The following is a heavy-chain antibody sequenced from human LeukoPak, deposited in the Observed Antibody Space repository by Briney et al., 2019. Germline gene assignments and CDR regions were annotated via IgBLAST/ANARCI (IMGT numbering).Heavy chain of an antibody. CDR1: GCSISSYY. D-gene: IGHD5-12*01. Sequence: SETLSLTCTVSGCSISSYYWSWIRQPPGQGLEWIGYIYYSGSTNYNPSLKSRVTISVDTSKNQFSLKLSSVTAADTAVYYCAREWNGMDVWGQGTTVTVSS. CDR3: AREWNGMDV. J-gene: IGHJ6*02. V-gene: IGHV4-59*01. CDR2: IYYSGST.